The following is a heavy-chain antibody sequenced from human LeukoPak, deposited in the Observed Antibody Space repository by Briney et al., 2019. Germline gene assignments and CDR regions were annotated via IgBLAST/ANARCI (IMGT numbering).Heavy chain of an antibody. J-gene: IGHJ6*03. V-gene: IGHV3-33*06. CDR3: AKGYGATYYYYYYMDV. CDR1: GFTFRGYG. Sequence: GGSLRLSCVASGFTFRGYGMHWVRQAPGKGLEWLSLLWYDGSNEYYADSVKGRFTISRDNSKNTLYLQMNSLRAEDTAVYYCAKGYGATYYYYYYMDVWGKGTTVTVSS. D-gene: IGHD4-17*01. CDR2: LWYDGSNE.